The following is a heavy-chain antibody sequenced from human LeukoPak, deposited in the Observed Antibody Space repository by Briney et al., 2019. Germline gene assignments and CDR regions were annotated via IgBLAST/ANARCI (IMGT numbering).Heavy chain of an antibody. D-gene: IGHD3-22*01. CDR2: IYHSGST. CDR3: ARDGMYYYDSSGTDAFDI. J-gene: IGHJ3*02. CDR1: GYSISSGYY. V-gene: IGHV4-38-2*02. Sequence: PSETLSLTCTVSGYSISSGYYWGWIWQPPGKGLGWIGSIYHSGSTYYNPSLKSRVTISVDTSKNQFSLKLSSVTAADTAVYYCARDGMYYYDSSGTDAFDIWGQGTMVTVSS.